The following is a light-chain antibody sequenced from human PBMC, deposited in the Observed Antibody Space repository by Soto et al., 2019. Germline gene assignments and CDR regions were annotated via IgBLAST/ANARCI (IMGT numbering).Light chain of an antibody. CDR2: GAS. CDR3: QQYGSSPPT. V-gene: IGKV3-15*01. Sequence: EILLTQSQSTLSLSPLDRVTLXCRASQSVSSTLAWYQQKPGQAPRLLIYGASTRATGIPARFSGSGSGTEFTLTISSLQSEDVAVYYCQQYGSSPPTFGQGTKVDIK. J-gene: IGKJ1*01. CDR1: QSVSST.